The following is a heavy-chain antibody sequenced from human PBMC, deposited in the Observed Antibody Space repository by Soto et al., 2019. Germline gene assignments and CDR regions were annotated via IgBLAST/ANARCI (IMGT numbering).Heavy chain of an antibody. CDR3: ANGGGGAPHKAPFQH. CDR2: ISGSGGST. Sequence: GGSLRLSCAASGFTFSSYAMSWVRQAPGKGLEWVSAISGSGGSTYYADSVKGRFTISRDNSKNTLYLQMNSLRAEDTAVYYCANGGGGAPHKAPFQHWGQGTLVTGSS. V-gene: IGHV3-23*01. J-gene: IGHJ1*01. D-gene: IGHD3-16*01. CDR1: GFTFSSYA.